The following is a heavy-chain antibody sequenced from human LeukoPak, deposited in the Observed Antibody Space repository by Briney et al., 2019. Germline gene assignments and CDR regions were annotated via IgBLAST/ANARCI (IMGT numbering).Heavy chain of an antibody. D-gene: IGHD3-22*01. CDR2: ISAYNGNT. CDR3: AREDYYDSSGYYYGEWFDP. CDR1: GYTFTSYG. Sequence: ASVEVSCKASGYTFTSYGISWVRQAPGQGLEWMGWISAYNGNTNYAQKLQGRVTMTTDTSTSTAYMELRSLRSDDTAVYYCAREDYYDSSGYYYGEWFDPWGQGTLVTVSS. J-gene: IGHJ5*02. V-gene: IGHV1-18*01.